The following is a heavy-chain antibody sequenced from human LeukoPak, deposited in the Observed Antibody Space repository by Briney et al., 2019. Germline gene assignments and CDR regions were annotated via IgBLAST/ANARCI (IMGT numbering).Heavy chain of an antibody. CDR3: ARAFIAVVPAAIGWFDP. CDR2: FIPISKTT. J-gene: IGHJ5*02. V-gene: IGHV1-69*13. D-gene: IGHD2-2*01. CDR1: GYTFNSSY. Sequence: EASVKVSCKASGYTFNSSYMHWVRQAPGQGLEWVGGFIPISKTTNYAQEFQGRVTITADEATSSFFMELSSLRSEDTALYYCARAFIAVVPAAIGWFDPWGQGTLVTVSS.